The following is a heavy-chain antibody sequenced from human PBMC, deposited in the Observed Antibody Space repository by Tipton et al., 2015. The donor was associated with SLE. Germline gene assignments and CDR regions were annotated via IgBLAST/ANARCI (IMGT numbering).Heavy chain of an antibody. D-gene: IGHD6-13*01. Sequence: SLRLSCAASGFTFSSYAMSWVRQAPGKGLEWVSGISGSAGSTYYADSVKGRFTISRDNSKNTLYLQMNSLRAEDTAVYYCAKRTSWAAADDYWGQGTLVTVSS. CDR1: GFTFSSYA. V-gene: IGHV3-23*01. CDR2: ISGSAGST. J-gene: IGHJ4*02. CDR3: AKRTSWAAADDY.